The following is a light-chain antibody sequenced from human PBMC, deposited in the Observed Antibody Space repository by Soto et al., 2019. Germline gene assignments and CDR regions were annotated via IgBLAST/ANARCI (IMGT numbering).Light chain of an antibody. CDR1: KLGDKY. J-gene: IGLJ2*01. V-gene: IGLV3-1*01. Sequence: SYELTQPPSVSVSPGQTASITCSGDKLGDKYTCWYQQKPGQSPVLVISQNRKRPSGIPERFSGSNSGNTATLTISGTQAMDEADYYCQAWDSSTVVFGGGTQLTVL. CDR3: QAWDSSTVV. CDR2: QNR.